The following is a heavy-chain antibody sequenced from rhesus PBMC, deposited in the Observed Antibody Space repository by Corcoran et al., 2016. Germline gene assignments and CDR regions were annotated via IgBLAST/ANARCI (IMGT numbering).Heavy chain of an antibody. Sequence: QVQLQESGPGLVKPSETLSLTCTVSGGSISDSYYWSWIRQPPGKGLEWMGRIYGSGGSTNYNPSLKSRVTISRDTSKNQFSLKLSSVTAADTAVYYCARAGTEVIIMEDYFDYWGQGVLVTVSS. CDR1: GGSISDSYY. J-gene: IGHJ4*01. CDR2: IYGSGGST. V-gene: IGHV4-160*01. CDR3: ARAGTEVIIMEDYFDY. D-gene: IGHD3-34*01.